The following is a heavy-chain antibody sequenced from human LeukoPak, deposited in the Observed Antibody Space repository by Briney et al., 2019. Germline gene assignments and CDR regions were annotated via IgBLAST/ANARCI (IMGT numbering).Heavy chain of an antibody. V-gene: IGHV4-30-2*01. Sequence: PSETLSLTCAVSGGSISSGGYSWSWIRQPPGKGLEWIGYIYHSGSTYYNPSLKSRVTISVDRSKNQFSLKLSSVTAVDTAVYYCASAAQPYYFDYWGQGTLVTVSS. CDR2: IYHSGST. J-gene: IGHJ4*02. CDR1: GGSISSGGYS. CDR3: ASAAQPYYFDY. D-gene: IGHD2-2*01.